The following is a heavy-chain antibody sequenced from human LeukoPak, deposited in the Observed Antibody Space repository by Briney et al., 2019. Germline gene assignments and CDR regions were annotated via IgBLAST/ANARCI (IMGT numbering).Heavy chain of an antibody. CDR2: IENDESDK. CDR1: GFTLSYYG. Sequence: PGGSLRLSCAASGFTLSYYGMHWVRHAPGKGLEWVAFIENDESDKYYADSVKGRFTISRDNSKNTLDLQMNSLRAEDTAVYYCAKDGYCSGGSCYPKHSDYWGQGTLVTVSS. V-gene: IGHV3-30*02. D-gene: IGHD2-15*01. J-gene: IGHJ4*02. CDR3: AKDGYCSGGSCYPKHSDY.